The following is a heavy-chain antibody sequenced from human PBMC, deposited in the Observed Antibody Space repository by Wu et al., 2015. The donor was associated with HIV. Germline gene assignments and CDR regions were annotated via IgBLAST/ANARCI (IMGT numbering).Heavy chain of an antibody. J-gene: IGHJ4*02. CDR1: GYTFIGYY. CDR3: AREPAAGWVAGY. CDR2: INPNSGGT. D-gene: IGHD6-13*01. V-gene: IGHV1-2*02. Sequence: QAQLVQSGAEMKKPGASVKVSCKASGYTFIGYYIHWVRQAPGQGLEWMGWINPNSGGTNYAQKFQGRVTMTRDTSISAAYMELTRLTSDDTAVYFCAREPAAGWVAGYWGQGTLVTVSS.